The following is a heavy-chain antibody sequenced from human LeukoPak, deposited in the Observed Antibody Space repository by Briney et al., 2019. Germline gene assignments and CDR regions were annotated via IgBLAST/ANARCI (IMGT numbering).Heavy chain of an antibody. CDR1: GFTFSSSA. D-gene: IGHD2-15*01. J-gene: IGHJ4*02. CDR2: ISNNGGYI. Sequence: GGSLRLSCAASGFTFSSSAMSWVRQAPGKGLEWVSAISNNGGYIYYADSVQGRFTISRDNSKSTLCLQMNSLRAEDTAVYYCAKQLGSCSDGSCYFPYWGQGPLVTVSS. CDR3: AKQLGSCSDGSCYFPY. V-gene: IGHV3-23*01.